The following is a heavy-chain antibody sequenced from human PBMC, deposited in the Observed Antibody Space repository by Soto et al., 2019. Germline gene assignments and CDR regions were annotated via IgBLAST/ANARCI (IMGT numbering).Heavy chain of an antibody. D-gene: IGHD1-1*01. CDR1: GYTFTNFW. CDR2: IYPRDSYS. V-gene: IGHV5-10-1*01. J-gene: IGHJ6*02. Sequence: PGESLKISCKGSGYTFTNFWIPLVRQMPGEGLEWMGMIYPRDSYSNYSPSFQGHVTISADKSISTAYLQWSSLKASDTAMYYCAGNSVNWNFLPTCMEVWGQGTTVTVSS. CDR3: AGNSVNWNFLPTCMEV.